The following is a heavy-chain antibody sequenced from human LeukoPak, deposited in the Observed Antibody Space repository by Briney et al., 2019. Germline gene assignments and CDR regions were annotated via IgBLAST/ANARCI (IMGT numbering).Heavy chain of an antibody. Sequence: SVNVSCKASGGTFSSYAISWVRQAPGQGLEWMGGIIPIFGTANYAQKFQGRVTITADESTSTAYMELSSLRSEDTAVYYCARGRRDYDFWSGYRILYFDYWGQGTLVTVSS. V-gene: IGHV1-69*13. CDR2: IIPIFGTA. CDR3: ARGRRDYDFWSGYRILYFDY. CDR1: GGTFSSYA. J-gene: IGHJ4*02. D-gene: IGHD3-3*01.